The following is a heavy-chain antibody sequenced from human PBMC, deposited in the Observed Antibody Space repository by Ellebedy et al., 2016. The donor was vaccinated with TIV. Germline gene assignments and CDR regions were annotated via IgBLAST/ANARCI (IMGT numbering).Heavy chain of an antibody. CDR3: ATWGSSRSYLYYFDY. V-gene: IGHV5-51*01. CDR2: IYPGDSDT. D-gene: IGHD1-26*01. J-gene: IGHJ4*02. CDR1: GYSFTSYW. Sequence: GESLKISXKGSGYSFTSYWIGWVRQMPGKGLEWMGIIYPGDSDTRYSPSFQGQVTISADKSISTAYLQWSSLKASDTAMYYCATWGSSRSYLYYFDYWGQGTLVTVSS.